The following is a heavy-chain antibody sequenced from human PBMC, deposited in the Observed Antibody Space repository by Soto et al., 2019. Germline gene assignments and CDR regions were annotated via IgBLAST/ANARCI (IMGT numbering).Heavy chain of an antibody. V-gene: IGHV3-30*18. CDR2: ISYDGSNK. CDR3: AKDGSDILTGTDY. D-gene: IGHD3-9*01. CDR1: GFTFSSYG. Sequence: GGSLRLSCAASGFTFSSYGMHWVRQAPGKGLEWVAVISYDGSNKYYADSVKGRFTISRDNSKNTLYLQMNSLRAEDTAVYYCAKDGSDILTGTDYWGQGTLVTVSS. J-gene: IGHJ4*02.